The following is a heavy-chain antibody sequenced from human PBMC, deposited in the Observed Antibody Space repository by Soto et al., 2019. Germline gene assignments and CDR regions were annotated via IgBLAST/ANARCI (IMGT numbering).Heavy chain of an antibody. D-gene: IGHD3-22*01. CDR2: LYRGGDT. CDR1: GFIVSASY. J-gene: IGHJ5*02. Sequence: EVQLVESGGGLIQPGGSLRLSCAASGFIVSASYMSWVRQAPGKGLEWLSVLYRGGDTYYADSVKGRFTISRDNSKNTLYLQMNSLRVEDTAVYYCARGYYDSSGYYNVWFDLWGQGTLVTVSA. V-gene: IGHV3-53*01. CDR3: ARGYYDSSGYYNVWFDL.